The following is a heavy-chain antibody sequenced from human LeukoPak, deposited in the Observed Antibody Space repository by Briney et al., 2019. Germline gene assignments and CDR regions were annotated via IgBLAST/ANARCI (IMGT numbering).Heavy chain of an antibody. D-gene: IGHD3-16*02. V-gene: IGHV1-24*01. CDR1: GYTLTELS. CDR2: FDPEDGET. J-gene: IGHJ3*02. CDR3: ATIMITFGGVIVMPWAFDI. Sequence: ASVKVSCKVSGYTLTELSMHWVRQAPGKGLEWMGGFDPEDGETIYAQKFQGRVTMTEDTSTDTACMELSSLRSEDTAVYYCATIMITFGGVIVMPWAFDIWGQGTMVTVSS.